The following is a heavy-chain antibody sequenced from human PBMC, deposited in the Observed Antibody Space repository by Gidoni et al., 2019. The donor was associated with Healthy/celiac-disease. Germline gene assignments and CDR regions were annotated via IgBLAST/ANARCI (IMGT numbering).Heavy chain of an antibody. CDR3: ARELPGDYGWHYYGMDV. Sequence: EVQLVESGGGLVQPGGSLRLSCAASGFTFSSYEMNWVRQAPGKGLEWVSYISSSGSTIYYADSVKGRFTISRDNAKNSLYLQMNSLRAEDTAVYYCARELPGDYGWHYYGMDVWGQGTTVTVSS. D-gene: IGHD4-17*01. J-gene: IGHJ6*02. V-gene: IGHV3-48*03. CDR2: ISSSGSTI. CDR1: GFTFSSYE.